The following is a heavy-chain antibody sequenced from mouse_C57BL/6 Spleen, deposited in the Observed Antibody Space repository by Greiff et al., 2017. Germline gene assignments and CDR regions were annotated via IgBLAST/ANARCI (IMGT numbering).Heavy chain of an antibody. D-gene: IGHD2-4*01. CDR1: GYTFTSYW. V-gene: IGHV1-53*01. CDR2: INPSNGGT. Sequence: VQLQQPGTELVKPGASVKLSCKASGYTFTSYWMHWVKQRPGQGLEWIGNINPSNGGTNYNEKFKSKDTLTVDKSSSTAYMQLSSLTSEDSAVYYCARSIYYDYDGSTWFAYWGQGTLVTVSA. CDR3: ARSIYYDYDGSTWFAY. J-gene: IGHJ3*01.